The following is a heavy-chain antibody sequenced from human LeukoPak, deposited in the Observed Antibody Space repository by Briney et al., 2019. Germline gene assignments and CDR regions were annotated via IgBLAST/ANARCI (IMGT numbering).Heavy chain of an antibody. Sequence: GSLRLSCAASGFTFSDFWMTWVRQAPGKGLEWVADINQDESEKYYVDSMRGRFTISRDNAENSLYLQMNSLRVEDTALYYCSKDLGPDYDILTDWGQGTLVTVSS. CDR3: SKDLGPDYDILTD. D-gene: IGHD3-9*01. CDR2: INQDESEK. CDR1: GFTFSDFW. V-gene: IGHV3-7*01. J-gene: IGHJ4*02.